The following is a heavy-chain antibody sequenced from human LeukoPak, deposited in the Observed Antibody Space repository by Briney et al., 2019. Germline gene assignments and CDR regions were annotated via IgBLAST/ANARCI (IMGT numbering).Heavy chain of an antibody. J-gene: IGHJ6*04. Sequence: GGSLRLSCAASGFTFSNAWMSWVRQAPGKGLEWVGRIKSKTDGGTTDYAAPVKGRFTISRDDSKNTLYLQMNSLKTEDTAVYYCTTETVRGVIRDPYYYYGMDVWGKGTTVTVSS. V-gene: IGHV3-15*01. CDR1: GFTFSNAW. CDR2: IKSKTDGGTT. D-gene: IGHD3-10*01. CDR3: TTETVRGVIRDPYYYYGMDV.